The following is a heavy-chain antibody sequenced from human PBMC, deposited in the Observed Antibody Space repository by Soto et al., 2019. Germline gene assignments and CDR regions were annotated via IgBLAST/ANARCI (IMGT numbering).Heavy chain of an antibody. Sequence: QVQLVESGGGVVQPGISLRLSCAGSGFPFSAEAMHWVRQAPGKGLEWVAAISYDGNNKNHADSVKGRFTVSRDNSKNTLYLQIYSLRPEDTAVYYCARDYSSGWCLVYWGQGSLVTVSS. D-gene: IGHD6-13*01. CDR3: ARDYSSGWCLVY. CDR1: GFPFSAEA. J-gene: IGHJ4*02. CDR2: ISYDGNNK. V-gene: IGHV3-30-3*01.